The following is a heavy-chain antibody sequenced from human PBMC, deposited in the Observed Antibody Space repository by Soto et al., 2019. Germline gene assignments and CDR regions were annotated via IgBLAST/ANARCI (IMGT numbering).Heavy chain of an antibody. Sequence: QVQLVQSGAEVKKPGASVKVSCKASGYTFTSYDINWVRQATGQGLEWMGWMNPNSGNTGYAQKCEGRVTMTRKTSISTDYMELSSLSSEDTAVDYCARDRERYDLTIYFDYWGQGTLVTVSS. CDR1: GYTFTSYD. D-gene: IGHD1-1*01. J-gene: IGHJ4*02. CDR3: ARDRERYDLTIYFDY. V-gene: IGHV1-8*01. CDR2: MNPNSGNT.